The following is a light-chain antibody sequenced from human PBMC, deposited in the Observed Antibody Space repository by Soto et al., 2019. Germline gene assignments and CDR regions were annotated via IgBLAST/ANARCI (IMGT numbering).Light chain of an antibody. CDR2: LGS. Sequence: DIVMTQSPLSLPVTPGEPASISCRSSQSLLHTNGYNYLDWYLQKSGQSPQLLIYLGSNRASEVPDRFSGNGSGTDFTLKISRVEAEDVGVYYCLQTLQTRLTFGGGTKVEIK. CDR3: LQTLQTRLT. V-gene: IGKV2-28*01. CDR1: QSLLHTNGYNY. J-gene: IGKJ4*01.